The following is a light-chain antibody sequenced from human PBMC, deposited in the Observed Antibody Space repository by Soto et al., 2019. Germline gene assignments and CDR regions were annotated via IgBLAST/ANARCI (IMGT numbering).Light chain of an antibody. CDR3: QKYGSSGT. J-gene: IGKJ1*01. V-gene: IGKV3-15*01. Sequence: EIMMKQSPVTLSVTPGERATLSCRASQSVGSNLACYQQKPVQPPRLLIYDASTRETGVPPRFSGSGSGTEFNLTISNLQSEDFAIYFCQKYGSSGTFGQVTMVDIK. CDR2: DAS. CDR1: QSVGSN.